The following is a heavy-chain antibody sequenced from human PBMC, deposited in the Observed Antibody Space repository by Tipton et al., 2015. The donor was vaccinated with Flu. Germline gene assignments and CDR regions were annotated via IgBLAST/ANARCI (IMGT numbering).Heavy chain of an antibody. CDR1: DYSISSGYY. Sequence: TLSLTCTVSDYSISSGYYWGWIRQPPGKGLEWIGCIYYSGSTYYNPSLKSRLTISVDTSKNQFSLRLSSVTAADTAVYYCARHTGDSVRGVIDYWGQGTLVTVSS. CDR3: ARHTGDSVRGVIDY. V-gene: IGHV4-38-2*02. J-gene: IGHJ4*02. CDR2: IYYSGST. D-gene: IGHD3-10*02.